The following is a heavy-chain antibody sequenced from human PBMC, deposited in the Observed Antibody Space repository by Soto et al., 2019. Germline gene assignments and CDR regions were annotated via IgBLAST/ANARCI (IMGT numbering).Heavy chain of an antibody. V-gene: IGHV4-30-4*08. CDR3: ARVRAGLGYCSSTSCYTFDY. J-gene: IGHJ4*02. CDR1: GASINSGGYY. Sequence: QVQLQESGPGLVKPSQTLSLTCTVSGASINSGGYYWSWIRQLPGKGLEWIGYIYFSGTTYYNPSLESRVTISLDTSQNQFSLKLSSVTAADTAVYYCARVRAGLGYCSSTSCYTFDYWGQGTLVTVSS. CDR2: IYFSGTT. D-gene: IGHD2-2*01.